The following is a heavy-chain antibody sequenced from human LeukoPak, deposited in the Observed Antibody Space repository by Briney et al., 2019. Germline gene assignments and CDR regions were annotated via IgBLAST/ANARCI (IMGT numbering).Heavy chain of an antibody. J-gene: IGHJ5*02. CDR3: ARGVAAAGNFSRRRKVGSGTPRFDP. CDR1: GGSITNYY. Sequence: PAETLSLTCTVSGGSITNYYWSWIRQPPGKGLEWIGEINHSGSTNYNPALKSRVTISVDTSKNQFSLKLSSVTAADTAVYYCARGVAAAGNFSRRRKVGSGTPRFDPWGQGTLVTVSS. V-gene: IGHV4-34*01. CDR2: INHSGST. D-gene: IGHD6-13*01.